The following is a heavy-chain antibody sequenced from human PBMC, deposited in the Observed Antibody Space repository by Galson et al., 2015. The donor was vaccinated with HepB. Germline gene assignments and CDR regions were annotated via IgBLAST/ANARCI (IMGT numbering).Heavy chain of an antibody. CDR3: ARDEGGLEGPPYYYGMDV. CDR2: ISAYNGNT. D-gene: IGHD3-3*01. J-gene: IGHJ6*02. V-gene: IGHV1-18*01. Sequence: SVKVSCKASGYTFTSYGISWVRQAPGQGLEWMGWISAYNGNTNYARKLQGRVTMTTDTSTSTAYMELRSLRSDDTAVYYCARDEGGLEGPPYYYGMDVWGQGTTVTVSS. CDR1: GYTFTSYG.